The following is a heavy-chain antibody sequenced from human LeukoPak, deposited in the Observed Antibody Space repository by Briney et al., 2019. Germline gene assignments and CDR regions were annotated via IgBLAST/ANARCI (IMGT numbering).Heavy chain of an antibody. Sequence: SETLSLTCAVYGGSFSGYYWGWIRQPPGKGLEWIGSIYHSGSTYYNPSLKSRVTISGDTSKNQFSLKLSSVTAADTAVYYCARVGRIAAAGYYFDYWGQGTLVTVSS. V-gene: IGHV4-38-2*01. CDR1: GGSFSGYY. J-gene: IGHJ4*02. CDR2: IYHSGST. D-gene: IGHD6-13*01. CDR3: ARVGRIAAAGYYFDY.